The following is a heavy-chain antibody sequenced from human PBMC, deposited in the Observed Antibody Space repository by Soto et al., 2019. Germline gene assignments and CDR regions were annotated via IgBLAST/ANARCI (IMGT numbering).Heavy chain of an antibody. Sequence: GASVKVSCKASGYTFTGYYLHWVRQAPGQGLEWMGWINPNNGDTNYAQKFEGRVTMTRDTSISTAYMELSRLRSDDTAIYYCARIRTYYYSSGSLDYWGQGTLVTVSS. V-gene: IGHV1-2*02. CDR3: ARIRTYYYSSGSLDY. J-gene: IGHJ4*02. D-gene: IGHD3-22*01. CDR2: INPNNGDT. CDR1: GYTFTGYY.